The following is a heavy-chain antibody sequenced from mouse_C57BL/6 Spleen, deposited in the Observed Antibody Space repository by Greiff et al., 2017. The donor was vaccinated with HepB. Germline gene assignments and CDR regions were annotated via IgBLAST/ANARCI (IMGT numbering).Heavy chain of an antibody. CDR3: AGYDYDPAMDY. CDR2: ISYDGSN. V-gene: IGHV3-6*01. J-gene: IGHJ4*01. D-gene: IGHD2-4*01. CDR1: GYSITSGYY. Sequence: EVKLLESGPGLVKPSQSLSLTCSVTGYSITSGYYWNWIRQFPGNKLEWMGYISYDGSNNYNPSLKNRISITRDTSKNQFFLKLNSVTTEDTATYYCAGYDYDPAMDYWGQGTSVTVSS.